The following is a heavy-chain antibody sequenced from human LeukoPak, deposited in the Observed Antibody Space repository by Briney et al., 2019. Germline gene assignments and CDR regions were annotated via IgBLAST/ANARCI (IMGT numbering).Heavy chain of an antibody. J-gene: IGHJ4*02. CDR2: ISRRSGAT. D-gene: IGHD2-21*01. V-gene: IGHV1-2*02. CDR3: VSWAGGNSDVASFDF. CDR1: GSIFSDYY. Sequence: ASVAVSCTASGSIFSDYYMHWVRQVPGRGFEWMGWISRRSGATKIAQKFQGRVTLTRDISISTAYMELTNLASDDTAVYYCVSWAGGNSDVASFDFWGQGTLVLVSS.